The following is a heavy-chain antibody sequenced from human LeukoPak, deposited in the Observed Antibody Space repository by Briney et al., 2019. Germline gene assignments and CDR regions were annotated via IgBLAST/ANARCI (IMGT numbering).Heavy chain of an antibody. Sequence: GGSLRLSCAAPGFTFSNHHTSWIRQAPGKGLQWVSFIRNDGTTTYYADSVKGRFTISRDNAKSSVFLQMNSLRAEDTAVYYCARHGGRPEWTYGFEYFDYWGQGTLVTVSS. CDR1: GFTFSNHH. CDR3: ARHGGRPEWTYGFEYFDY. J-gene: IGHJ4*02. D-gene: IGHD4-17*01. CDR2: IRNDGTTT. V-gene: IGHV3-11*01.